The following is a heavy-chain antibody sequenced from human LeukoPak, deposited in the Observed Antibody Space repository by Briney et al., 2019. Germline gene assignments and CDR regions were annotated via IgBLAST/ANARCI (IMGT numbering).Heavy chain of an antibody. Sequence: SVKVSCKASGGTFSSYAISWVRQAPGQGLEWMGGIIPIFGTANYAQKFQGRVTITTDESTSTAYMELSSLRSEDTAVYYCARGSSSPTGDYYYYMDVWGKGTTVTVSS. CDR2: IIPIFGTA. D-gene: IGHD6-13*01. CDR1: GGTFSSYA. J-gene: IGHJ6*03. CDR3: ARGSSSPTGDYYYYMDV. V-gene: IGHV1-69*05.